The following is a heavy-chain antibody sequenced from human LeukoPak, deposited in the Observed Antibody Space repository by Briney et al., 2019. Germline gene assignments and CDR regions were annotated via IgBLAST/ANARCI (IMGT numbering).Heavy chain of an antibody. V-gene: IGHV1-2*02. CDR2: INPNSGGT. Sequence: ASVKVSCKASGYSFTAYYMNWVRQAPGQGLEWMGGINPNSGGTNYTQKFQGRVTMTRDTSISTAYMELSRLRSDDTAVYYCASSSAGQWLEYYCDYWGRGTLVTVSS. CDR3: ASSSAGQWLEYYCDY. J-gene: IGHJ4*02. D-gene: IGHD6-19*01. CDR1: GYSFTAYY.